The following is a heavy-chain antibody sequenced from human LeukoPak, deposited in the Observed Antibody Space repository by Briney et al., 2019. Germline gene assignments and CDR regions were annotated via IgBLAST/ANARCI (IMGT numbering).Heavy chain of an antibody. J-gene: IGHJ4*02. CDR2: INPSGGST. D-gene: IGHD3-22*01. Sequence: ASVKVSCKASGYTFTSYYMHWVRQAPGQGLEWMGIINPSGGSTSYAQKFQGRVTITRDTSMSTVYMELSSLRSEDTAVDYCARDRLYYDSSGNFDYWGQGTLVTVSS. CDR3: ARDRLYYDSSGNFDY. CDR1: GYTFTSYY. V-gene: IGHV1-46*01.